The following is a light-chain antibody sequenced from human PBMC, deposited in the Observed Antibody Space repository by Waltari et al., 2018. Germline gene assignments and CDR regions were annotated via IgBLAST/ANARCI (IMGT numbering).Light chain of an antibody. J-gene: IGKJ1*01. CDR1: QSVSSY. Sequence: IVLTLSSVTLSLSPGESVSLSCRANQSVSSYLDWFQQKPGQAPRLLIYDASNRAAGIPVRFDGSGSGTDFTLTISDLEPEDFAVYYCQQRRSWPWTFGQGTRVDIK. V-gene: IGKV3-11*01. CDR3: QQRRSWPWT. CDR2: DAS.